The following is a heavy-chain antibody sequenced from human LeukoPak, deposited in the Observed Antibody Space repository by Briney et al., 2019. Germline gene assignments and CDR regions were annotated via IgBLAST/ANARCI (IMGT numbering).Heavy chain of an antibody. CDR3: AKFFHYYYYYMDV. Sequence: GGSLRLSCTASGFTFSSYAMSWVRQAPGKGLEWVSAISGSGGSTYYADSVKGRFTISRDNSKNTLYLQMNSLRAEDTAVYYCAKFFHYYYYYMDVWGKGTTVTVSS. D-gene: IGHD2/OR15-2a*01. CDR2: ISGSGGST. V-gene: IGHV3-23*01. J-gene: IGHJ6*03. CDR1: GFTFSSYA.